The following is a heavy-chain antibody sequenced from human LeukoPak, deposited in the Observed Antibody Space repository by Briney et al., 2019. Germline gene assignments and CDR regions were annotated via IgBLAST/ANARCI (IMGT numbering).Heavy chain of an antibody. Sequence: SETLSLTCTVSGGSISSYYWSWIRQPPGKGLEWIGYIYYSGSTNYNPSLKSRVNISVDTSKNQFSLKLSSVTAADTAVYYCARGNYDFWSGYYDYWSQGTLVTVSS. V-gene: IGHV4-59*01. J-gene: IGHJ4*02. D-gene: IGHD3-3*01. CDR1: GGSISSYY. CDR2: IYYSGST. CDR3: ARGNYDFWSGYYDY.